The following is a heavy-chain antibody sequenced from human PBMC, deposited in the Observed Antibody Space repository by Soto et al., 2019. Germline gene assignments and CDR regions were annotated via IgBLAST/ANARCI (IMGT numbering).Heavy chain of an antibody. CDR3: AILFRSSSSWPNYYYCGMDV. CDR1: GGTFSSYA. D-gene: IGHD6-13*01. J-gene: IGHJ6*02. CDR2: IIPIFGTA. Sequence: QVQLVQSGAEVKKPGSSVKVSCKASGGTFSSYAISWVRQAPGQGLEWMGGIIPIFGTANYAQKFQGRVTITANKATSTAYMELSSVRSEDTAVYYCAILFRSSSSWPNYYYCGMDVWGQGTTVTVSS. V-gene: IGHV1-69*06.